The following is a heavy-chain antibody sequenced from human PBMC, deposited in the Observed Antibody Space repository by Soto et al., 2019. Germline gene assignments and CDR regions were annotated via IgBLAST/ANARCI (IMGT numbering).Heavy chain of an antibody. CDR3: ARDLPYGSGSYNY. Sequence: ASVKVSCKASGYTFTSYAMHWVRQAPGQRLEWMGWINAGNGNIKYSQQFQGRVTITRDTSASTAYMELSSLRSEDTAVYYCARDLPYGSGSYNYRGQGTLVTVSS. J-gene: IGHJ4*02. V-gene: IGHV1-3*01. CDR2: INAGNGNI. D-gene: IGHD3-10*01. CDR1: GYTFTSYA.